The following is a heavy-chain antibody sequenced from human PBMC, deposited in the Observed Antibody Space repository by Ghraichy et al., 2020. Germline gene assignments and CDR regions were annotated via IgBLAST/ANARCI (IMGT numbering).Heavy chain of an antibody. J-gene: IGHJ6*02. CDR2: ISSSSSYI. CDR1: GFTFSSYS. V-gene: IGHV3-21*01. CDR3: ARDKDVPDNELDV. D-gene: IGHD2-2*01. Sequence: GESLNISCAASGFTFSSYSMNWVRQAPGKGLEWVSSISSSSSYIEYADSVKGRFTISRENAKNSLYLKMNSLRAEETAVYYCARDKDVPDNELDVWGQGTTVTVSS.